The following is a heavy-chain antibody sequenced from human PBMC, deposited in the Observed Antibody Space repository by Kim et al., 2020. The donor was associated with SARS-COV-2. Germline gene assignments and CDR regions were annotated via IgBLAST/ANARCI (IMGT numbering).Heavy chain of an antibody. CDR1: GFTFSTYH. CDR2: ISRGGSSI. J-gene: IGHJ4*02. V-gene: IGHV3-21*01. CDR3: ARDGDYYDSAGYPDYFDS. Sequence: GGSLRLSCAASGFTFSTYHMTWVRQAPGKGLEWLSSISRGGSSIFYADSVKGRFTISRDNAVNSLYRQLDSLRAEDTAVYYCARDGDYYDSAGYPDYFDSWGQGTLVTVSS. D-gene: IGHD3-22*01.